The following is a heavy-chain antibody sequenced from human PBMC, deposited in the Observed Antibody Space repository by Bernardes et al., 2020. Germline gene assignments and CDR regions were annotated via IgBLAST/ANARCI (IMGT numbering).Heavy chain of an antibody. CDR1: GFTFSSYA. CDR3: AKTGYDFWSGYYTGGSYYFDY. D-gene: IGHD3-3*01. J-gene: IGHJ4*02. V-gene: IGHV3-23*01. CDR2: ISGSGGST. Sequence: GGSLRLSCAASGFTFSSYAMSWVRQAPGKGLEWVSAISGSGGSTYYADSVKGRFTISRDNSKNTLYLQMNSLSAEDTAVYYCAKTGYDFWSGYYTGGSYYFDYWGQGTLVTVSS.